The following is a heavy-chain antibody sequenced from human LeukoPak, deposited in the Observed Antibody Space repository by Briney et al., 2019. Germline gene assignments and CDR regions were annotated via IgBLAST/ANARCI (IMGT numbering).Heavy chain of an antibody. CDR2: IIPIFGTA. V-gene: IGHV1-69*13. Sequence: ASVKVSCKASGGTFSSYAISWVRQAPGQGLEWMGGIIPIFGTANYAQKFQGRVTITADESTSTAYMELSSLRSEDTAVYYCARGASNYYYYYMDVWGKGTTVTISS. CDR1: GGTFSSYA. D-gene: IGHD6-6*01. J-gene: IGHJ6*03. CDR3: ARGASNYYYYYMDV.